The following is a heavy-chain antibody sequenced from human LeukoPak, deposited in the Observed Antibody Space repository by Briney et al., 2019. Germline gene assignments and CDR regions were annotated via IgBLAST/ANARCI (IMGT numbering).Heavy chain of an antibody. D-gene: IGHD6-19*01. J-gene: IGHJ4*02. CDR2: IIPIFGTA. V-gene: IGHV1-69*13. Sequence: ASVKVSCKASEGTFSSYAISWVRQAPGQGLEWMGGIIPIFGTANYAQKFQGRVTITADESTSTAYMELSSLRSEDTAVYYCASLAVAGTGYYFDYWGQGTLVTVSS. CDR1: EGTFSSYA. CDR3: ASLAVAGTGYYFDY.